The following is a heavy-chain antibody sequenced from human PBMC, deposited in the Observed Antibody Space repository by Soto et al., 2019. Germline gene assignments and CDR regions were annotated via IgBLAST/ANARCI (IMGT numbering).Heavy chain of an antibody. CDR3: ARHQGEQSAFAF. J-gene: IGHJ3*01. CDR2: IYPDDSDT. V-gene: IGHV5-51*01. D-gene: IGHD3-16*01. Sequence: GWVRKLQGKGLEWMGIIYPDDSDTRYSPSFQGQVTISADESITTAFLQWSSLKASDTGMYYCARHQGEQSAFAFLGKGTTVPVFS.